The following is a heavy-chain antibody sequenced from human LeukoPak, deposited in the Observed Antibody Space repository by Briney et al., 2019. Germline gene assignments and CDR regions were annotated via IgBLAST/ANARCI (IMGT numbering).Heavy chain of an antibody. CDR1: GYTFTSSG. Sequence: GASVKVSCKASGYTFTSSGISWVRQAPGQGLEWMGWISAFNGNTNYAQKLQGRVTMTTDTSTSTAYMELRSVRYDDTAVYYCERYGDYQDYYFDYWGQGTLVTVSS. CDR3: ERYGDYQDYYFDY. J-gene: IGHJ4*02. V-gene: IGHV1-18*01. D-gene: IGHD4-17*01. CDR2: ISAFNGNT.